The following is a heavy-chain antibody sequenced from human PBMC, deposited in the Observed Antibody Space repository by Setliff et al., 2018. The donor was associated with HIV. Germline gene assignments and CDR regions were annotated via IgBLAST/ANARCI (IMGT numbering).Heavy chain of an antibody. CDR1: GYTLTELS. D-gene: IGHD3-22*01. V-gene: IGHV1-24*01. J-gene: IGHJ3*02. CDR2: FDPQYDKT. Sequence: ASVKVSCKVSGYTLTELSIHWVRQAPGKGLEWMGGFDPQYDKTFYAQKFQGRVTMSEDTSTDTAYMELSSLRSEDTAVYYCATRANDSRGYLRSRVSGAAFDIWGQGTMVTVSS. CDR3: ATRANDSRGYLRSRVSGAAFDI.